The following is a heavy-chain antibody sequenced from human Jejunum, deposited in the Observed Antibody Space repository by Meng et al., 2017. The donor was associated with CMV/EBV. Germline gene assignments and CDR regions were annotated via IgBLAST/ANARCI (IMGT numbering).Heavy chain of an antibody. CDR2: SSNDGSST. V-gene: IGHV3-74*01. Sequence: LSCAASGFTCSTYWMHWVRQVPGKGLVWVSRSSNDGSSTSYADSVKGRFTISRDNAKNTLFLQMNSLRAEDTGVYYCARGLSNNWFDPWGRGTLVTVSS. CDR1: GFTCSTYW. J-gene: IGHJ5*02. CDR3: ARGLSNNWFDP.